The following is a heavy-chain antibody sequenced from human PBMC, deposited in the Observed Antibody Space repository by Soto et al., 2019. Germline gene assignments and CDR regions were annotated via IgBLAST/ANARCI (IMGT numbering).Heavy chain of an antibody. CDR3: ARDLAIAAFDY. V-gene: IGHV3-48*03. CDR1: GFTFSSYE. CDR2: ISSSGSTI. D-gene: IGHD6-13*01. Sequence: RLSCAASGFTFSSYEMNLFRQAPGKGLEWVSYISSSGSTIYYADSVKGRFTISRDNAKNSLYLQMNSLRAEDTAVYYCARDLAIAAFDYWGQGTQVTVSS. J-gene: IGHJ4*02.